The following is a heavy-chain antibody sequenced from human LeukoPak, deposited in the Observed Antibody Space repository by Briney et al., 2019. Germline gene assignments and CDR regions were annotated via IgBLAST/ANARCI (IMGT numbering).Heavy chain of an antibody. CDR2: ISSSSSYI. Sequence: GGTLRLSCAASGFTFSSYGMSWVRQAPGKGLEWVSFISSSSSYIYYADSVKGRFTISRDNAKNSLHLQMNSLRAEDTAVYYCTRDPSEASHPYYFDYWGQGILVTVSS. CDR1: GFTFSSYG. J-gene: IGHJ4*02. D-gene: IGHD6-25*01. V-gene: IGHV3-21*01. CDR3: TRDPSEASHPYYFDY.